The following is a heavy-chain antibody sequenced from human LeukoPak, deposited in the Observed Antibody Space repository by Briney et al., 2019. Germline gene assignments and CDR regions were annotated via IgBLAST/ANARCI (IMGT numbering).Heavy chain of an antibody. CDR1: GFTFSSYW. V-gene: IGHV3-7*03. J-gene: IGHJ4*02. Sequence: GGSLKLSCAASGFTFSSYWMSWVRQAPGKGLEWVANIKQDGSEKYCVDSVKGRFTISRDNSKNTLYLQMNSLRAEDTAVYYCARGTDGYPADYWGQGTLVTVSS. CDR2: IKQDGSEK. CDR3: ARGTDGYPADY. D-gene: IGHD6-25*01.